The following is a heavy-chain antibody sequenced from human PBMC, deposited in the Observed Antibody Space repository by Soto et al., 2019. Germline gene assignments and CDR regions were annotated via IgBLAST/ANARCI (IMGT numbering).Heavy chain of an antibody. Sequence: EVQLVESGGGLVKPGGSLRLSCAASGFTFSSYAMSWVRQAPGKGLEWVSAISGSGGSTYYADSVKGRFTISRDNSKNTLYLQMNSLRAEDTAVYYCAKNGLLWFGEGGWFDPWGQGTLVTVSS. CDR3: AKNGLLWFGEGGWFDP. V-gene: IGHV3-23*04. D-gene: IGHD3-10*01. J-gene: IGHJ5*02. CDR2: ISGSGGST. CDR1: GFTFSSYA.